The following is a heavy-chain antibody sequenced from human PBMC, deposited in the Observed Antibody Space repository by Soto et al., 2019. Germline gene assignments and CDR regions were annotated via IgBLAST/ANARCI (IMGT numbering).Heavy chain of an antibody. D-gene: IGHD6-19*01. V-gene: IGHV3-30-3*01. CDR1: GFTFSSYA. CDR2: ISYDGSNK. CDR3: AREGIAVAGQCFDY. J-gene: IGHJ4*02. Sequence: QVQLVESGGGVVQPGRSLRLSCAASGFTFSSYAMHWVRQAPGKGLEWVAVISYDGSNKYYADSVKGRFTISRDNSKNTLYLQMNSLRAEDTAVYYCAREGIAVAGQCFDYWGQGTLVTVSS.